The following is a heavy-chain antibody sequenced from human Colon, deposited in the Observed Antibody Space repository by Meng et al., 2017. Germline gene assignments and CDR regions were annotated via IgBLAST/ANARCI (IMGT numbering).Heavy chain of an antibody. CDR3: ARTNYGDYNWFDP. CDR1: GGSISSGGFY. CDR2: IYYSGST. Sequence: QVQLQESGPGLVKPSQTLSLTCTVSGGSISSGGFYWSWIRQHPGKGLEWIGYIYYSGSTYYNPSLRIRVAISIDTSKNQFSLKLTSVTAADTAVYFCARTNYGDYNWFDPWGQGTLVTVSS. D-gene: IGHD4-17*01. J-gene: IGHJ5*02. V-gene: IGHV4-31*03.